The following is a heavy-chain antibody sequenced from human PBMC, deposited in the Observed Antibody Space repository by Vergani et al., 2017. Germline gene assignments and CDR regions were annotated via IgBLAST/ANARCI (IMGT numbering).Heavy chain of an antibody. CDR3: ARDLRLLYNRFDP. J-gene: IGHJ5*02. CDR1: GFTFSSHG. Sequence: QVQLVESEGGVVQPGRSLTLYCVASGFTFSSHGMHWVRQAPGKGLEWVAVIWYDGNNKQYADSVKGRFTISRDNSKSTMYLQMNSLRDEDTGVYYCARDLRLLYNRFDPWGQGTLVTVSS. CDR2: IWYDGNNK. V-gene: IGHV3-33*01. D-gene: IGHD5-12*01.